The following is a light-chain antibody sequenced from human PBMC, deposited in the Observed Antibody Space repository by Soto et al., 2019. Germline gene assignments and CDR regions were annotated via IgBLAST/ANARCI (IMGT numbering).Light chain of an antibody. J-gene: IGLJ1*01. CDR2: DVS. CDR1: SSDVGGYNY. Sequence: QSALTQPASVSGSPGQAITISCPGTSSDVGGYNYVSWYQQHPGKAPKLMIYDVSNRPSGVSNRFSGSKSGNTASLTISGLQAEDKADYYCSSYTSSSTHNYVFGTGTKVTVL. CDR3: SSYTSSSTHNYV. V-gene: IGLV2-14*01.